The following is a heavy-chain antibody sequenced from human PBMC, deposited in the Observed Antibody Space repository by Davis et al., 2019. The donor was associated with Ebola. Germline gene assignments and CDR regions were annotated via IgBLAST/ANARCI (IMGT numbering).Heavy chain of an antibody. D-gene: IGHD5-18*01. J-gene: IGHJ6*02. CDR3: ARGVDTAMVILDYYGMDV. CDR1: GYTFTSYA. CDR2: INPNSGGT. Sequence: ASVKVSCKASGYTFTSYAMHWVRQAPGQGLEWMGWINPNSGGTNYAQKFQGWVTMTRDTSISTAYMELSRLRSDDTAVYYCARGVDTAMVILDYYGMDVWGQGTTVTVSS. V-gene: IGHV1-2*04.